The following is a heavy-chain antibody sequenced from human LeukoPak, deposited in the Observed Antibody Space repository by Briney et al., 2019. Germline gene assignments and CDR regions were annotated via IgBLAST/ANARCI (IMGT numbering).Heavy chain of an antibody. D-gene: IGHD2-2*01. CDR3: AREVQVVVTPRQVDAFDI. J-gene: IGHJ3*02. CDR1: GFTVSSNY. V-gene: IGHV3-53*04. CDR2: IYSGGGT. Sequence: PGGSLRLSCAASGFTVSSNYMSWVRQAPGKGLEWVSVIYSGGGTYYADSVKGRFTISRHNSKNTLYLQMNSLRAEDTAVYYCAREVQVVVTPRQVDAFDIWGQGTMVTVSS.